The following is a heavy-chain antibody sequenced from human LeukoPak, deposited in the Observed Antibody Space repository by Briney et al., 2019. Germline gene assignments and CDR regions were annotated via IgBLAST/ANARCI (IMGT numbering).Heavy chain of an antibody. CDR2: IIPILGIA. Sequence: GASVKVSCKASGGTFSSYAISWVRPAPGQGLEWMGRIIPILGIANYAQKFQGRVTITADKSTSTAYMELSSLRSEDTAVYYCARDASRSSGWYPVDYWGQGTLVTVSS. J-gene: IGHJ4*02. CDR1: GGTFSSYA. CDR3: ARDASRSSGWYPVDY. D-gene: IGHD6-19*01. V-gene: IGHV1-69*04.